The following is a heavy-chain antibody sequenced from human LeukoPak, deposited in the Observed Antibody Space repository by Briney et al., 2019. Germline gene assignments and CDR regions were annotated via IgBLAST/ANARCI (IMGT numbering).Heavy chain of an antibody. CDR1: GFSFGSYA. CDR2: ISASGGST. CDR3: AKDGKKYGSTWDFDY. D-gene: IGHD6-13*01. V-gene: IGHV3-23*01. Sequence: GGSLRLSCAASGFSFGSYAMIWVRQAPGKGLEWVSHISASGGSTYYADSVKGRFTISRVNSKNTLYLQMNSLRAEDTAICYCAKDGKKYGSTWDFDYWGQGTLVTVSS. J-gene: IGHJ4*02.